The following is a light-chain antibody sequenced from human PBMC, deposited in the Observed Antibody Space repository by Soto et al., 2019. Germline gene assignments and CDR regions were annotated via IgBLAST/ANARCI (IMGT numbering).Light chain of an antibody. J-gene: IGLJ3*02. V-gene: IGLV2-14*01. CDR1: SSDVGGYNY. CDR2: EVS. Sequence: QSALTQPASVSGSPGQSITISCTGTSSDVGGYNYVSWYQQLPGKAPKLMIYEVSNRPSGVSNRFSGSKSGNTASLTISGLQAEDEADYYCSSYTSSSTHWVFGGGTKVTVL. CDR3: SSYTSSSTHWV.